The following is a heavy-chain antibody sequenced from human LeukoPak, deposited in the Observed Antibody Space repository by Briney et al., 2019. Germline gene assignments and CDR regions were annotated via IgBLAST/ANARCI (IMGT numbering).Heavy chain of an antibody. CDR2: INHSGST. CDR3: ARGRDIVVVVAANPPFDY. V-gene: IGHV4-34*01. J-gene: IGHJ4*02. Sequence: KPSETLSLTCAVYGGSFSGYYWSWIRQPPGKGLEWIGEINHSGSTNYNPSLKSRVTISVDTSKNQFSLKLSSVTAADTAVYYCARGRDIVVVVAANPPFDYWGQGTLVTVSS. D-gene: IGHD2-15*01. CDR1: GGSFSGYY.